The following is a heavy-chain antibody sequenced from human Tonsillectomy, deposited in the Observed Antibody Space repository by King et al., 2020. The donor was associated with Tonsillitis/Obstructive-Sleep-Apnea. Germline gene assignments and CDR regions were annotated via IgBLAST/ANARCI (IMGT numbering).Heavy chain of an antibody. CDR3: AREYGGAFAY. J-gene: IGHJ4*02. D-gene: IGHD2-2*01. CDR2: IYYSGST. CDR1: GGSISSSNYY. V-gene: IGHV4-39*01. Sequence: QLQESGPGLVKPSETLSLTCTVSGGSISSSNYYWGWIRQPPGKGLEWIGSIYYSGSTYYNPSLKSRVTISVDTSKNQFSLKLRSVTAADTALYYCAREYGGAFAYWGQGTLVTVSS.